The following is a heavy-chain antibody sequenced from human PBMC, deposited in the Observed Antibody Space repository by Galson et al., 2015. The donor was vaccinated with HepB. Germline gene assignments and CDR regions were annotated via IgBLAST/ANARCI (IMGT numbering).Heavy chain of an antibody. V-gene: IGHV4-34*01. J-gene: IGHJ3*02. CDR1: GGSFSGYY. CDR3: AREIAAARGAFDI. D-gene: IGHD6-13*01. CDR2: IDRRGST. Sequence: ETLSLTCAVYGGSFSGYYWSWIRQPPGKGLEWIGEIDRRGSTNYNPSLKSRVTISVDTSKNQFSLKLNSVTAADTAVYYCAREIAAARGAFDIWGQGTMVTVSS.